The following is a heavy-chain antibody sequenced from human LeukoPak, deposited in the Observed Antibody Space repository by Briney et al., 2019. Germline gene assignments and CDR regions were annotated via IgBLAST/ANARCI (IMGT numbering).Heavy chain of an antibody. J-gene: IGHJ4*02. CDR3: ARDLHYYDSSGYYAAYYFDY. V-gene: IGHV1-46*01. CDR2: INPSGGST. D-gene: IGHD3-22*01. CDR1: GYTFTGYY. Sequence: AASVKVSCKASGYTFTGYYMHWVRQAPGQGLEWMGIINPSGGSTSYAQKFQGRVAMTRDMSTSTVYMELSSLRSEDTAVYYCARDLHYYDSSGYYAAYYFDYWGQGTLVTVSS.